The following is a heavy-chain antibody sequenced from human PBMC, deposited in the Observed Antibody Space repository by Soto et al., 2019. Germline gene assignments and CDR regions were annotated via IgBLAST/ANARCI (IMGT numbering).Heavy chain of an antibody. Sequence: GASVKVSCKASGYTFNIYTFNWVRQAPGQGLEWMGGIFAMFGSPHNAEKFQHRLTITADDSTATVYMELSDLRSEDTAVYYCATNGSYVVLESWGQGTLVHVSS. CDR1: GYTFNIYT. CDR2: IFAMFGSP. CDR3: ATNGSYVVLES. D-gene: IGHD3-10*01. V-gene: IGHV1-69*13. J-gene: IGHJ4*02.